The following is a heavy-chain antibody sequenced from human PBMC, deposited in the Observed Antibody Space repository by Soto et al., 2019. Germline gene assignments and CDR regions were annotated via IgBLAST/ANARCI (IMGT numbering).Heavy chain of an antibody. V-gene: IGHV3-23*01. D-gene: IGHD6-13*01. CDR3: AKVLIAAAFDI. Sequence: EVQLLESGGGLVQPGGTLRLSCAASGFTFSSYAMRWVRQDPGKGLEWVSGISGSGGSTYYADCVKGRFTFSRDNAKNTLYLQMNSLRAGDTAVYYCAKVLIAAAFDIWGQGTMVTVSS. CDR2: ISGSGGST. CDR1: GFTFSSYA. J-gene: IGHJ3*02.